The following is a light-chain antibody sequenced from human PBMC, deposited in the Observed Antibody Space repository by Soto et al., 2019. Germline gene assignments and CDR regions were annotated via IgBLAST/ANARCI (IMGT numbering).Light chain of an antibody. CDR1: QSISNW. J-gene: IGKJ1*01. CDR2: KAS. Sequence: DIQMTQSPSTLSASVGDRVTITCRASQSISNWLAWYQQRPGKAPKLLIYKASSLEGGVPPRFSGSGSGTEFTLTISSLQPDDFATYYCQQYNTYSRTFGQGTKVEIK. V-gene: IGKV1-5*03. CDR3: QQYNTYSRT.